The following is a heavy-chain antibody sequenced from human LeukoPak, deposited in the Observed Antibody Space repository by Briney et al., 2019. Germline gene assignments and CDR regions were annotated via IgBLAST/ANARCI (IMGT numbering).Heavy chain of an antibody. D-gene: IGHD3-16*01. CDR3: VKGRALVRFYVGMDA. Sequence: PGRSLRLSCAASGFTFTSYGMRWVRDALGGGVGWGAVISYDGSNKYYADSVRGRFSLSRDNSKNTQYLQMYSLREENTAVYYCVKGRALVRFYVGMDASGEGDTVTLSS. CDR2: ISYDGSNK. V-gene: IGHV3-30*18. J-gene: IGHJ6*01. CDR1: GFTFTSYG.